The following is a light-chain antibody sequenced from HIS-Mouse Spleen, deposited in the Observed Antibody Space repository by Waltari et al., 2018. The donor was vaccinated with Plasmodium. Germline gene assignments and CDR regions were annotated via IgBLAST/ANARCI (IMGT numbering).Light chain of an antibody. J-gene: IGLJ3*02. CDR2: KDS. Sequence: SYELTQPSSVSVSPGQTARLTCSGDVLANKYARWFQQKPGQAPVLVIYKDSERPSRIPERFSGSSSGTTVTLTISGAQVEDEADYYCYSAADNNRVFGGGTKLTVL. V-gene: IGLV3-27*01. CDR1: VLANKY. CDR3: YSAADNNRV.